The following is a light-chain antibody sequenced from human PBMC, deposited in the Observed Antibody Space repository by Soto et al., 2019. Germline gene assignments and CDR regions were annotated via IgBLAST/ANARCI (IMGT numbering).Light chain of an antibody. V-gene: IGLV2-8*01. CDR3: SEDAGSSNV. CDR1: SSDVGGYNY. J-gene: IGLJ1*01. CDR2: EVN. Sequence: QSALTQPPSASGSPVQSVAIPCTGTSSDVGGYNYVSWYQQLPGKAPKLMIYEVNKRTSGVPDRFSGSKSGNTASLTVSGLQSEDEADYYCSEDAGSSNVFGTGTKVTVL.